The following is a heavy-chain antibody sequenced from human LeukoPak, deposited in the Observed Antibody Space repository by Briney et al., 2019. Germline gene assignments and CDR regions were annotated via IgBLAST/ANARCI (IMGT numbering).Heavy chain of an antibody. D-gene: IGHD2-15*01. CDR2: IIPIFGTA. Sequence: AASVKVSCKASGGTFSSYAISWVRQAPGQGLEWMGGIIPIFGTANYAQKFQGRVTITADESTSTAYTELSSLRSEDTAVYYCARERYCSGGSCYSADYWGQGTLVTISS. CDR3: ARERYCSGGSCYSADY. CDR1: GGTFSSYA. V-gene: IGHV1-69*13. J-gene: IGHJ4*02.